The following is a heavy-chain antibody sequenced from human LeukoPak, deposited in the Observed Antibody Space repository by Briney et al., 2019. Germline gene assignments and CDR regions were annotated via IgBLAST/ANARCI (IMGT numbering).Heavy chain of an antibody. J-gene: IGHJ4*02. CDR1: GFTFSSYG. CDR2: IWYDGSNK. V-gene: IGHV3-33*06. D-gene: IGHD5-12*01. Sequence: GGSLRLSCAASGFTFSSYGMHWVRQAPGKGLEWVAVIWYDGSNKYYAGSVKGRFTISRDNSKNTLYLQMNSLRAEDTAVYYCVKRLHSGYYFDYWGQGTLVTVSS. CDR3: VKRLHSGYYFDY.